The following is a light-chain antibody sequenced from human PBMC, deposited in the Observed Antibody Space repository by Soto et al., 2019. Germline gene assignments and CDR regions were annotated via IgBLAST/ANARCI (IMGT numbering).Light chain of an antibody. CDR1: SSNIGNNG. CDR2: SDD. CDR3: ASWDDTLNGPV. J-gene: IGLJ2*01. Sequence: QSVLTQPPSVSEAPRQRVTISCSGGSSNIGNNGVDWYQQLPGKAPKILIYSDDQMPSGVSDRFSGSKSGTSASLAISGLQSEDEGYYYCASWDDTLNGPVFGGGTNLTVL. V-gene: IGLV1-36*01.